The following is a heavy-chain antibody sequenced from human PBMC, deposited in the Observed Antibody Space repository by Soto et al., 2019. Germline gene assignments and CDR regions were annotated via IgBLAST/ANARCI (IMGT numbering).Heavy chain of an antibody. J-gene: IGHJ4*02. V-gene: IGHV4-30-4*01. CDR3: ARVWFGELFNFDY. CDR1: GGSISSGDYY. Sequence: QVQLQESGPGLVKPSQTLSLTCTVSGGSISSGDYYWSWLRQPPGKGLEWIGYIYYSGGTYYNPSLKSRVTKSVDTSKNQFSMQLSSVTAADTAVYYCARVWFGELFNFDYWGQGTLVTVSS. D-gene: IGHD3-10*01. CDR2: IYYSGGT.